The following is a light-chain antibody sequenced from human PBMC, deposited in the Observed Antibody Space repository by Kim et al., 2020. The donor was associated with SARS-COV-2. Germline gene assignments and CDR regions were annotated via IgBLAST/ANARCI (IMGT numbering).Light chain of an antibody. Sequence: LPAAVGARATITCGTSQSISSWFACYPQQPGKPPNFLTSTASTLKTGVSTSFSGSASVTEITLTISSLQPDDFATYHCQQYNRWYTFGQGTKLEI. CDR3: QQYNRWYT. CDR1: QSISSW. V-gene: IGKV1-5*03. J-gene: IGKJ2*01. CDR2: TAS.